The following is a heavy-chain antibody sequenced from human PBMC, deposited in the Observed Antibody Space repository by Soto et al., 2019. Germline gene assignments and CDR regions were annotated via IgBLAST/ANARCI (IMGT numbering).Heavy chain of an antibody. D-gene: IGHD2-2*01. CDR1: GGTFSNYA. Sequence: QVQLVQSGAEVRKPGSSVTVSCKASGGTFSNYAISWVRQAPGQGLEWMGGIIPIVGTGSYAQKFQGRVTITADEPTTTACMELSSLRFADTDVXXXARVVILVPTASTHYYYHMDVWGPGTTVTVSS. CDR3: ARVVILVPTASTHYYYHMDV. V-gene: IGHV1-69*01. CDR2: IIPIVGTG. J-gene: IGHJ6*02.